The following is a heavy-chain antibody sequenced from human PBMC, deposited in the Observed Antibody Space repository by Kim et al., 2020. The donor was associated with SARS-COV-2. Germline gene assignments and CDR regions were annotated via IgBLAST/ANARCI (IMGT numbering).Heavy chain of an antibody. CDR2: IYYSGST. CDR1: GGSISSYY. D-gene: IGHD3-22*01. J-gene: IGHJ6*02. Sequence: SETLSLTCTVSGGSISSYYWSWIRQPPGKGLEWIGYIYYSGSTNYNPSLKSRVTISVDTSKNQFSLKLSSVTAADTAVYYCAREPYYYDSSGYYYYYGMDVWGQGTTVTVSS. V-gene: IGHV4-59*01. CDR3: AREPYYYDSSGYYYYYGMDV.